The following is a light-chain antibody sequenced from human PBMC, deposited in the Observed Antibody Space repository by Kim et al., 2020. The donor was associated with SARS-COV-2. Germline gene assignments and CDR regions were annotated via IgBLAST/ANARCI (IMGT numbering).Light chain of an antibody. CDR1: QGISPW. CDR2: GAS. J-gene: IGKJ2*03. CDR3: QQGKSPPYS. V-gene: IGKV1-12*01. Sequence: SATVGDIVTLTCRASQGISPWLAWYQQKPGKGPKLLIYGASSLQSGVPSRFSGSGSGTDFTLTINYLQPEDFATYFCQQGKSPPYSFGQGTKLEI.